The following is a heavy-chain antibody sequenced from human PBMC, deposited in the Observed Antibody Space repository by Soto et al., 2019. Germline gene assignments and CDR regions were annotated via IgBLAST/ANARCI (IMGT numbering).Heavy chain of an antibody. CDR2: IYYSGST. J-gene: IGHJ4*02. CDR1: GGSISSYY. D-gene: IGHD2-15*01. CDR3: AGATLGYCSGGSCYDLAY. Sequence: SETLSLTCTVSGGSISSYYWSWIRQPPGKGLEWIGYIYYSGSTNYNPSLKSRVTISVDTSKNQFSLKLSSVTAADTAVYYCAGATLGYCSGGSCYDLAYWGQGTLVTVSS. V-gene: IGHV4-59*01.